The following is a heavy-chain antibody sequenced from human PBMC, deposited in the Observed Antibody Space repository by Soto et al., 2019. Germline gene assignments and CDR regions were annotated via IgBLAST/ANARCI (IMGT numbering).Heavy chain of an antibody. V-gene: IGHV1-69*13. CDR1: GGTFSSYA. D-gene: IGHD6-19*01. CDR3: ARDVLAVAGPNPTFQH. J-gene: IGHJ1*01. Sequence: GASVKVSCKASGGTFSSYAISWVRQAPGQGLEWMGGIIPIFGTANYAQKFQGRVTITADESTSTAYMELSSLRSEDTAVYYCARDVLAVAGPNPTFQHWGQGTLVTVSS. CDR2: IIPIFGTA.